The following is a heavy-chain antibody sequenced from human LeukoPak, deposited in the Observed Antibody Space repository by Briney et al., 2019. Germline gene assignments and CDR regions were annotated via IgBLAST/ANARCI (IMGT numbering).Heavy chain of an antibody. CDR1: GFTFDEYA. Sequence: GGSLRLSCAASGFTFDEYAMHWVRQGPGKGLEWVSGISWNSGSKGYADSVKGRFTISRDNAKNSLYLQMNSLRAEDTALYYCAKDGQGRDYYMDVWGKGTTVTVSS. CDR2: ISWNSGSK. CDR3: AKDGQGRDYYMDV. J-gene: IGHJ6*03. V-gene: IGHV3-9*01.